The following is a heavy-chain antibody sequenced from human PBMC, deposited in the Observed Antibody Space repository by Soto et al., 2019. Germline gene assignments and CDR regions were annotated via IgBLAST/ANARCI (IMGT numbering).Heavy chain of an antibody. CDR3: HGYGY. J-gene: IGHJ4*02. CDR1: GFTVRANY. CDR2: IYSGDTT. V-gene: IGHV3-53*01. Sequence: EVQLVESGGGLIQPGGSLRLSCAVSGFTVRANYMSWVRQAPGKELEWVSVIYSGDTTYYADSVKGRFIISRDISKNTLYLQMNILRAEDTAVYYCHGYGYWGQGTLVTVSS. D-gene: IGHD5-12*01.